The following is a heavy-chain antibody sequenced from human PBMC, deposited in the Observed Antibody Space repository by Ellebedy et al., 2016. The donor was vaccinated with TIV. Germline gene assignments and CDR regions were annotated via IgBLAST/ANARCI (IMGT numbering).Heavy chain of an antibody. Sequence: GESLKISCAASGFTFSNSWIHWVRQAPGKGLVWLSRINRDGSSANYADSVKGRFSISRDNSKNTLYMQMNSLRAEDTAVYYCARGGRDQWLIDYWGQGTLVIVSS. CDR2: INRDGSSA. J-gene: IGHJ4*02. D-gene: IGHD6-19*01. CDR1: GFTFSNSW. V-gene: IGHV3-74*01. CDR3: ARGGRDQWLIDY.